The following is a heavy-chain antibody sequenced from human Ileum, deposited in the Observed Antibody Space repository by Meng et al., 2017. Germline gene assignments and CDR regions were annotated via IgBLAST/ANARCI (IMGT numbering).Heavy chain of an antibody. Sequence: QLQLQESGPGLVKPSETPSLTCSVSGGSISSRTSYWGWIRQPPGMGLEWIGYIFYTGATYSNPSLKSRVTVSLDTSKSQFSLKLSSVTAADTAIYYCVSERRRSYFFDYWGQGTLVTVSS. V-gene: IGHV4-30-4*08. CDR3: VSERRRSYFFDY. CDR2: IFYTGAT. CDR1: GGSISSRTSY. J-gene: IGHJ4*02.